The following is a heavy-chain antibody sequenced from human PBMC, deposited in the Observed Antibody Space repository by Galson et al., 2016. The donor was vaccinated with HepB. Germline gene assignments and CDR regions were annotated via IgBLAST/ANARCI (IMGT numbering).Heavy chain of an antibody. D-gene: IGHD2-15*01. Sequence: SLRLSCAVSGLDFDDHAWNWVRQAPGRGLEWISTISYINREHYSDSVRGRFTISRDNARKSLFLQMSSLRPDDTALYFCTRSTTLHDYWGHGTLVTVS. J-gene: IGHJ4*01. CDR3: TRSTTLHDY. CDR2: ISYINRE. CDR1: GLDFDDHA. V-gene: IGHV3-69-1*02.